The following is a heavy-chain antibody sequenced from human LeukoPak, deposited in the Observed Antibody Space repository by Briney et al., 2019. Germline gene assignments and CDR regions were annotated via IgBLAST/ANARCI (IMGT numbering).Heavy chain of an antibody. Sequence: GGSLRLSCAASGFTFDDYGMSWVRQAPGKGLEWVSGINWNGGSTGYADSVKGRFTISRDNAKNSLYLQMNSLRAEDTALYYCARVRTIFGVVPIGYFDYWGQGTLVTVSS. CDR1: GFTFDDYG. CDR3: ARVRTIFGVVPIGYFDY. CDR2: INWNGGST. V-gene: IGHV3-20*04. J-gene: IGHJ4*02. D-gene: IGHD3-3*01.